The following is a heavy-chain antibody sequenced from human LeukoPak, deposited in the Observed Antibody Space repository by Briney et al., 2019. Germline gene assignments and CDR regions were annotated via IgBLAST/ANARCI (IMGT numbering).Heavy chain of an antibody. CDR3: ARSHSSSRLYYFEY. CDR1: GFTVSSNY. CDR2: IYSGGST. V-gene: IGHV3-66*01. J-gene: IGHJ4*02. D-gene: IGHD6-13*01. Sequence: GGSLRLSCAASGFTVSSNYMSWVRQAPGKGLEWVSVIYSGGSTQYADSVKGRFTISRDNSKKTLYLQMDSLRAEDTAVYYCARSHSSSRLYYFEYWGQGTLVTVSS.